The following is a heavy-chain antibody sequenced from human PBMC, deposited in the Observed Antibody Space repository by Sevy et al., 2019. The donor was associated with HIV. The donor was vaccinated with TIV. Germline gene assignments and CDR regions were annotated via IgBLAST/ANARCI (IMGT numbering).Heavy chain of an antibody. D-gene: IGHD2-8*01. Sequence: GGSLSLSCAASGLAFSDYSMSWIRQAQGKGLEWVATLSFGCGKINYADSVKGRFTISGDTSKNSFYLQMDNLRVEDTALYYCAGESGTRPHDYWGQGTRVTVSS. J-gene: IGHJ4*02. V-gene: IGHV3-23*01. CDR2: LSFGCGKI. CDR1: GLAFSDYS. CDR3: AGESGTRPHDY.